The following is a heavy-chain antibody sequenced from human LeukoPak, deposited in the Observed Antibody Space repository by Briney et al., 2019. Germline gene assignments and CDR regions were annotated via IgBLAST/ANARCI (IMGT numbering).Heavy chain of an antibody. V-gene: IGHV3-23*01. CDR2: ISGSGGST. Sequence: GGSLRLSCAASGFTFSSYAMSWVRQAPGKGLEWVSAISGSGGSTYYADSVKGRFTISRDNSKNTLYLQMNSLRAEDTAVYYCATVKYCSSTSCHYYFDYWGQGTLVTVSS. CDR3: ATVKYCSSTSCHYYFDY. D-gene: IGHD2-2*01. J-gene: IGHJ4*02. CDR1: GFTFSSYA.